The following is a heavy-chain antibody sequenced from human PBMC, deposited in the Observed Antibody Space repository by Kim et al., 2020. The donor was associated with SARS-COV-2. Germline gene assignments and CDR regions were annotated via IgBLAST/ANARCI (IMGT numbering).Heavy chain of an antibody. CDR1: GGTFSSYA. D-gene: IGHD2-2*01. Sequence: SVKVSCKASGGTFSSYAISWVRQAPGQGLEWMGGIIPIFGTANYAQKFQGRVTITADESTSTAYMELSSLRSEDTAVYYCARARGSTSCPQLCDYYGMDVWGQGTTVTVTS. J-gene: IGHJ6*02. CDR2: IIPIFGTA. CDR3: ARARGSTSCPQLCDYYGMDV. V-gene: IGHV1-69*13.